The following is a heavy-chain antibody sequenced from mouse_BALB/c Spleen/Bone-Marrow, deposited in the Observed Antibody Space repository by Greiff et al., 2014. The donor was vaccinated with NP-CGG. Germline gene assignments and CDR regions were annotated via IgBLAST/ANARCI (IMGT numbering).Heavy chain of an antibody. Sequence: VQLQQSGPELVKPGASVKMSCKASGYTFTDYYMKWVKQSHGKSLEWIGDINPNSGDTFCNQKFKGKATLTVDKSSITAYMQHDSLTSYDSAVYYCARSHAMDNWGQGTSVTVSS. CDR1: GYTFTDYY. CDR3: ARSHAMDN. J-gene: IGHJ4*01. V-gene: IGHV1-26*01. CDR2: INPNSGDT.